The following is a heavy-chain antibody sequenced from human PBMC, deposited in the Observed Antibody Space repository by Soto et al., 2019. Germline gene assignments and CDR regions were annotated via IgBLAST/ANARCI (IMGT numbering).Heavy chain of an antibody. V-gene: IGHV3-72*01. CDR1: GFNFNDHY. CDR3: ARLMGTSFDL. J-gene: IGHJ4*02. D-gene: IGHD2-8*01. Sequence: VGSLRLSCVASGFNFNDHYMDWVRQAPGKGLEWVGRARNKVNNYIIAYAASVQGRFTISRDDSKNSLYLQMNSLKTEDTAVYFCARLMGTSFDLWGQGTLVTVSS. CDR2: ARNKVNNYII.